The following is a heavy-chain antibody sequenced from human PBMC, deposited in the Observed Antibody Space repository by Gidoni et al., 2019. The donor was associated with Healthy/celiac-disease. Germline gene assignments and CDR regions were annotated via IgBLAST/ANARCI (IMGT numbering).Heavy chain of an antibody. CDR2: IRSKAYGGTT. Sequence: EVQLVVSGGGLVQPGRSLRLSCTASGFPFGDYAMRWVRQAPGKGLEWVGFIRSKAYGGTTEYAASVKGRFTISRDDSKSIAYLQMNSLKTEDTAVYYCTREDWNYGEDYYGMDVWGQGTTVTVSS. CDR1: GFPFGDYA. V-gene: IGHV3-49*04. D-gene: IGHD1-7*01. CDR3: TREDWNYGEDYYGMDV. J-gene: IGHJ6*02.